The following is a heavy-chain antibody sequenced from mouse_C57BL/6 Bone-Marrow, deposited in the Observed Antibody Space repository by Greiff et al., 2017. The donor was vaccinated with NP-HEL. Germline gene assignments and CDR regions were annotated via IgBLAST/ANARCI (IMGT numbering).Heavy chain of an antibody. Sequence: QVHVKQSGAELARPGASVKMSCKASGYTFTSYTMHWVKQRPGQGLEWIGYINPSSGYTKYNQKFKDKATLTADKSSSTAYMQLSSLTSEDSAVYYCARASPLLLRWYFDVWGTGTTVTVSS. CDR1: GYTFTSYT. D-gene: IGHD1-1*01. CDR2: INPSSGYT. J-gene: IGHJ1*03. CDR3: ARASPLLLRWYFDV. V-gene: IGHV1-4*01.